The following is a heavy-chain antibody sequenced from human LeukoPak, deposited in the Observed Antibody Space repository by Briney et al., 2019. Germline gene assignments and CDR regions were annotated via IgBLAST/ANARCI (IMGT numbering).Heavy chain of an antibody. Sequence: PGGSLRLSCAASGFTFSSYGMHWVRQAPGKGLEWVAVIPYDGSNKYYADSVKGRFTISRDNSKNTLYLQMNSLRAEDTAVYYCAKTIAVAVGDYWGQGTLVTVSS. J-gene: IGHJ4*02. D-gene: IGHD6-19*01. CDR1: GFTFSSYG. CDR2: IPYDGSNK. CDR3: AKTIAVAVGDY. V-gene: IGHV3-30*18.